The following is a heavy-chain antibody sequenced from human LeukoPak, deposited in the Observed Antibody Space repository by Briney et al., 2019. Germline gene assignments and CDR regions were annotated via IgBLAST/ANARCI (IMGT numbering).Heavy chain of an antibody. CDR2: IYYSGST. CDR1: GDSISTHY. Sequence: SETLSLTCTVSGDSISTHYRSWVRQPPGKGLEWIGYIYYSGSTNYNPSLKSRVTMSVDTSKKQFFLNLSSVTAADTAVYYCARDLAYRSSLRGTFDIWGQGTKVTVSS. J-gene: IGHJ3*02. D-gene: IGHD6-19*01. CDR3: ARDLAYRSSLRGTFDI. V-gene: IGHV4-59*11.